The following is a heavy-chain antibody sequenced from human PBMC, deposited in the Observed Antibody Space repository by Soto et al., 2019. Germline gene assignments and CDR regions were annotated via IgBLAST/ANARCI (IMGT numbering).Heavy chain of an antibody. CDR3: ARYLAAGSCDY. Sequence: QVQLGQSGAEVRKPGASVKVSCKASGYTFTSYAISWVRQAPGQGLEWLGWISADNGNTNYAQKLQGTGTLTTDTSTSTAYLELRSLRCDDTAVYDCARYLAAGSCDYWGQGTLVTVSS. CDR1: GYTFTSYA. V-gene: IGHV1-18*01. CDR2: ISADNGNT. J-gene: IGHJ4*02. D-gene: IGHD6-13*01.